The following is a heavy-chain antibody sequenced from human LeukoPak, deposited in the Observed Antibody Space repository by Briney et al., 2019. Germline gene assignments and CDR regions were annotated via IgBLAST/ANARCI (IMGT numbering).Heavy chain of an antibody. D-gene: IGHD3-3*01. J-gene: IGHJ6*03. CDR2: IRYDGSNK. CDR1: GFTFSSYG. CDR3: AKAVTTIFGDYYYMDV. V-gene: IGHV3-30*02. Sequence: GGSLRLSCAASGFTFSSYGMHWVRQAPGKGLEWVAFIRYDGSNKYYADSVKGRFTISRDNSKNTLYLQMNSLRAEDTAVYYCAKAVTTIFGDYYYMDVWGKGTTVTVSS.